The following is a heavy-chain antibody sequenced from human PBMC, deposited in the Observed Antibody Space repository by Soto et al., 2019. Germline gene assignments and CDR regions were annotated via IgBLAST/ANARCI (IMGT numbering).Heavy chain of an antibody. CDR1: GYTFTSYG. D-gene: IGHD2-2*02. J-gene: IGHJ4*02. CDR3: ARGGAIAPFDY. CDR2: INPNSGGT. V-gene: IGHV1-2*04. Sequence: ASVKVSCKASGYTFTSYGISWVRQAPGQGLEWMGWINPNSGGTNYAQKFQGWVTMTRDTSISTAYMELSRLRSDDTAVYYCARGGAIAPFDYWGQGTLVTVSS.